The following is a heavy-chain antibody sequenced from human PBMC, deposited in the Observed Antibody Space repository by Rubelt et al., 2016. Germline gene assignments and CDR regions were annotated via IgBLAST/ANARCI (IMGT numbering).Heavy chain of an antibody. CDR2: LNHSGST. D-gene: IGHD6-13*01. CDR3: ARGLARAAAAPRRLWFDP. Sequence: QVQLQQWGAGLLKPSETLSLTCAVYGGSFSGYYWSWIRQPPGKGLEWLGELNHSGSTNSNPSLKSRVTISVDTSKNQVSRKRSSGTAADTAVYYCARGLARAAAAPRRLWFDPWGQGTLVTVSS. V-gene: IGHV4-34*01. J-gene: IGHJ5*02. CDR1: GGSFSGYY.